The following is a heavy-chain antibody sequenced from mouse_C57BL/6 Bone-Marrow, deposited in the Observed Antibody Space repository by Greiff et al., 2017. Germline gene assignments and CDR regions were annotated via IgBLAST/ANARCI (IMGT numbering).Heavy chain of an antibody. Sequence: EVQGVESGGDLVKPGGSLKLSCAASGFTFSSYGMSWVRQTPDKRLEWVATISSGGSYTYYPDSVKGRFTISRDNAKNTLYLQMSSLKSEDTAMYYCPRHSLLWLRQGVDYWAQDTTLTASS. V-gene: IGHV5-6*01. CDR2: ISSGGSYT. J-gene: IGHJ2*01. D-gene: IGHD2-2*01. CDR1: GFTFSSYG. CDR3: PRHSLLWLRQGVDY.